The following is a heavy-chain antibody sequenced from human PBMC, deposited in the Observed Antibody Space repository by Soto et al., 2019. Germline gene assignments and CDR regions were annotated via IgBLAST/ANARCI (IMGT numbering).Heavy chain of an antibody. J-gene: IGHJ6*02. V-gene: IGHV3-30*18. D-gene: IGHD1-1*01. CDR3: AKAGGPTYNYYGVEV. Sequence: GGSLRLSCAVSGFTFSSYGMHWGRQAPVKWLEWVEFISYDGSEKYYADSVKGRFTISRDNSKNTLSLQMNSLRAEDTAVFYCAKAGGPTYNYYGVEVWGQGTTVTVSS. CDR2: ISYDGSEK. CDR1: GFTFSSYG.